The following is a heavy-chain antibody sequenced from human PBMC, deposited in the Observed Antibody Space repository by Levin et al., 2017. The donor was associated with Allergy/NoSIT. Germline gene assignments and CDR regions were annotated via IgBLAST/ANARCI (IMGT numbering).Heavy chain of an antibody. V-gene: IGHV3-23*01. Sequence: PGGSLRLSCAASGFTFSSYSMSWVRQAPGEGLEWVSNIRASGDTTFYADSVKGRFTISRDSSQNTLSLQMNSLRAEDTAIYYCARGGYTTPFDYWGPGTLVTVSS. D-gene: IGHD3-16*02. CDR1: GFTFSSYS. J-gene: IGHJ4*02. CDR3: ARGGYTTPFDY. CDR2: IRASGDTT.